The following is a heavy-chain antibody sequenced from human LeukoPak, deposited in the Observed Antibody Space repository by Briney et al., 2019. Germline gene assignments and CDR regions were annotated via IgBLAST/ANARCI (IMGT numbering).Heavy chain of an antibody. CDR3: AKDLRAVAGRDWFDP. J-gene: IGHJ5*02. Sequence: GGSLRLSCAASGFTFRDYAMTWVRQAPGKGPEWVSTFSAGGNRTYYADSVKGRFIITRDNSKNTLYLQMNSLRAEDTAVYYCAKDLRAVAGRDWFDPWGQGTLVTVSS. CDR1: GFTFRDYA. D-gene: IGHD6-19*01. CDR2: FSAGGNRT. V-gene: IGHV3-23*01.